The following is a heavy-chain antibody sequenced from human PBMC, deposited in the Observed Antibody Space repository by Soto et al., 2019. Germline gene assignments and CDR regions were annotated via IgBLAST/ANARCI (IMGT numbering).Heavy chain of an antibody. J-gene: IGHJ6*02. CDR2: ITGSGGTT. Sequence: TGGSLRLSCAASGFTFSGYAMNWGRQAPGKGLEWVSVITGSGGTTYDADSVKGRFTISRDNSKNTLYLQMNSLRVEDTAVYYCAKGRYSSGYYGMDVWGQGTTVTVSS. V-gene: IGHV3-23*01. CDR3: AKGRYSSGYYGMDV. CDR1: GFTFSGYA. D-gene: IGHD6-19*01.